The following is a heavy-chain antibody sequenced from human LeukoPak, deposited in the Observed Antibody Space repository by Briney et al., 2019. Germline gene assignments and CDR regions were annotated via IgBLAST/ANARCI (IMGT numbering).Heavy chain of an antibody. D-gene: IGHD1-26*01. CDR2: INHSGST. Sequence: SETLSLTCTVSGGSISSSSYYWGWIRQPPGKGLGWIGEINHSGSTNYNPSLKSRVTISVDTSKNQFSLKLSSVTAADTAVYYCARMTRGAVYFDYWGQGTLVTVSS. CDR3: ARMTRGAVYFDY. V-gene: IGHV4-39*01. J-gene: IGHJ4*02. CDR1: GGSISSSSYY.